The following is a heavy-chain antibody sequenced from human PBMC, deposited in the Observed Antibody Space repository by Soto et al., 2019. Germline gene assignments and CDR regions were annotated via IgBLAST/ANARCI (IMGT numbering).Heavy chain of an antibody. CDR1: GGSTSSYY. CDR3: ARHFDYAGTHDAFDI. V-gene: IGHV4-59*01. CDR2: IYYSGST. Sequence: SETLSLTCSVTGGSTSSYYCSWIRQPPGKGLEWIGYIYYSGSTNYNPSLKSRVTISVDTSKNQFSLKLSSVTAADTAVYYCARHFDYAGTHDAFDIWGQGTMVTVSS. J-gene: IGHJ3*02. D-gene: IGHD4-17*01.